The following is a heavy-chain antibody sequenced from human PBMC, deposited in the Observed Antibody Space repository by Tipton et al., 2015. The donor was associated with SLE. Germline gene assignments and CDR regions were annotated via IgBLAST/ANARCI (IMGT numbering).Heavy chain of an antibody. Sequence: QSGAEVKKPGASVKVSCKASGYTFTSYDINWVRQATGQGLEWMGWMNPNSGNTGYAQKFQGRVTMTRNTSTSTAYMELGSLRSEDTAVYYCAGGGYYDFWSGPDAFDIWGQGTMVTVSS. CDR1: GYTFTSYD. V-gene: IGHV1-8*01. CDR2: MNPNSGNT. CDR3: AGGGYYDFWSGPDAFDI. J-gene: IGHJ3*02. D-gene: IGHD3-3*01.